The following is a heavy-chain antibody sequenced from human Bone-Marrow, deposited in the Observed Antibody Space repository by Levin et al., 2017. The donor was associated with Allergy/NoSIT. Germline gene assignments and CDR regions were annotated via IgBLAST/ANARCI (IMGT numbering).Heavy chain of an antibody. Sequence: GESLKISCAASGFTFSSYYMHWVRQAPGKGLGWVSRITSDGSGTGYADSVKGRFTISRDNAKNTLYLQMNSLRAEDTAVYYCARVWPAAGYWYLDRWGRGTVVTVSS. V-gene: IGHV3-74*01. D-gene: IGHD6-13*01. CDR1: GFTFSSYY. CDR2: ITSDGSGT. CDR3: ARVWPAAGYWYLDR. J-gene: IGHJ2*01.